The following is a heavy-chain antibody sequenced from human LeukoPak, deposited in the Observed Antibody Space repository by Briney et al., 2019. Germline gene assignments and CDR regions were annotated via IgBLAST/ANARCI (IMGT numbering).Heavy chain of an antibody. CDR1: GFTFSSYE. Sequence: PGGSLRLSCAASGFTFSSYEMNWVRRAPGKGLEWVSYISSSGSTVYYADSVKGRFTISRDNAKNSLYLQMNSLRAEDTAVYYCARSYYDSSKWGQGTLVTVPS. CDR2: ISSSGSTV. D-gene: IGHD3-22*01. CDR3: ARSYYDSSK. J-gene: IGHJ4*02. V-gene: IGHV3-48*03.